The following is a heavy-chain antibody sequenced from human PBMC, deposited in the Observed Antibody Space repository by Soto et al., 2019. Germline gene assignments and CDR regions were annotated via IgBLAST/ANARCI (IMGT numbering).Heavy chain of an antibody. V-gene: IGHV4-34*01. CDR2: INHSGST. CDR3: ARAPGWFGELLYRPYYYYGMDV. Sequence: SETLSLTCAVYGGYFSGYYWSWIRQPPGTGLEWIGEINHSGSTNYNPSLKSRVTISVDTSKNQFSLKLSSVTAADTAVYYCARAPGWFGELLYRPYYYYGMDVWGQGTTVTVSS. CDR1: GGYFSGYY. J-gene: IGHJ6*02. D-gene: IGHD3-10*01.